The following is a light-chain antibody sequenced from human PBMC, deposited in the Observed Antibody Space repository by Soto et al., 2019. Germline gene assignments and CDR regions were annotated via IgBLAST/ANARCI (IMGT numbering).Light chain of an antibody. V-gene: IGKV3-15*01. J-gene: IGKJ4*01. CDR1: QSVSSN. Sequence: EIVMTQSPATLFLSPGERATLSCRASQSVSSNLAWYQQKPGQAPRRLIYGASTRATGIPARFSGSGSGTEFTLTISSLQSEDFAVYYCQQYNNWPRLSFGGGTKVEIK. CDR3: QQYNNWPRLS. CDR2: GAS.